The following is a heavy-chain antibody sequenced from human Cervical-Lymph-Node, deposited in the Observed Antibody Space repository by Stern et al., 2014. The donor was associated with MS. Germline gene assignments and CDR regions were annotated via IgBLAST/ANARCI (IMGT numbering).Heavy chain of an antibody. V-gene: IGHV1-58*01. CDR2: IVVGSGNT. J-gene: IGHJ6*02. CDR3: AAARNYDFWTGSPYGMDV. Sequence: QLVQSGPEVKKPGTSVRVSCKSSGFTLTSSVVHWVRQARGPRLEWMGWIVVGSGNTNYAHKFQERVIITRDMSTSAAYMELSGLTSEDTAVYYCAAARNYDFWTGSPYGMDVWGRGTTVTVSS. CDR1: GFTLTSSV. D-gene: IGHD3-3*01.